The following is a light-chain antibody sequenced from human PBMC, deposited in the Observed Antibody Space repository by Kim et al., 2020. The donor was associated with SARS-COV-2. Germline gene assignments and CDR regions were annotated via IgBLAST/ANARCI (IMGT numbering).Light chain of an antibody. J-gene: IGKJ4*01. V-gene: IGKV1-27*01. Sequence: ASVGDRVTITGRASQGIGNYLAWYQRKAGKVPRLLINSTSTLQLGVPSRLSGSGSGTEFTLTFSSLQPEDVATYYCQKYNSAPFSFGGGTKVDIK. CDR2: STS. CDR3: QKYNSAPFS. CDR1: QGIGNY.